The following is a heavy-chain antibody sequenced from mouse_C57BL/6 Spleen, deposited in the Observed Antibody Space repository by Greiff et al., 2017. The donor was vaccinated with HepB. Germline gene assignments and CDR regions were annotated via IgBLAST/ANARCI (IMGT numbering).Heavy chain of an antibody. V-gene: IGHV14-4*01. CDR3: TKDIYYGNCFDY. Sequence: VQLQQSGAELVRPGASVKLSCTASGFNIKDDYMHWVKQRPEQGLEWIGWIDPENGDTEYASKFQGKATITADTSSNTAYVQLSSLTSEDTAVYYCTKDIYYGNCFDYWGQGTTLTVSS. CDR2: IDPENGDT. CDR1: GFNIKDDY. D-gene: IGHD2-1*01. J-gene: IGHJ2*01.